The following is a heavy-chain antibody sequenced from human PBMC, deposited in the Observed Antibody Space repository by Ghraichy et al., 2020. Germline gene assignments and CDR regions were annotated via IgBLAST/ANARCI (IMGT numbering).Heavy chain of an antibody. CDR1: GGSISSYY. D-gene: IGHD3-3*01. V-gene: IGHV4-59*01. CDR3: SRPLYYDFWSGYYNIGVGPYYGMDV. CDR2: IYYSGST. J-gene: IGHJ6*02. Sequence: SETLSLTCTVSGGSISSYYWSWIRQPPGKGLEWIGYIYYSGSTNYNPSLKSRVTISVDTSKNQFSLKLSSVPAADTAVYYCSRPLYYDFWSGYYNIGVGPYYGMDVWGQGTTVTVSS.